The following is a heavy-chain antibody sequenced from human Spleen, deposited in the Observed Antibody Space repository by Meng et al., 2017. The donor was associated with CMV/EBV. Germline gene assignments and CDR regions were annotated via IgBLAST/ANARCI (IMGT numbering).Heavy chain of an antibody. CDR2: MYSGGIT. J-gene: IGHJ3*01. V-gene: IGHV3-53*01. Sequence: VTVVTNYRSGVRQAPGKGLEWVSVMYSGGITHYADSVKGRFTTSRDSSKNALYLQMNSLRAEDAAVYYCARGLSSSSSTDDDAFDVWGQGTMVTVSS. CDR1: VTVVTNY. CDR3: ARGLSSSSSTDDDAFDV. D-gene: IGHD2-15*01.